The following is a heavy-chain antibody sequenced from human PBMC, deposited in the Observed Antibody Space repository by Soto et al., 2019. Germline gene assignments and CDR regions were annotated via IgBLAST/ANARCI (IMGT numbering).Heavy chain of an antibody. CDR3: AAPPRY. Sequence: PGGSLRLSCAASGLTFSSYAMNWIRQPPGKGLEWIGYIYNSGNTNYNPSLRSRVTISVDTSKNQFSLKLTSVTAADTAVYYCAAPPRYWGQGTLVTVSS. D-gene: IGHD6-6*01. J-gene: IGHJ4*02. CDR2: IYNSGNT. CDR1: GLTFSSYA. V-gene: IGHV4-59*01.